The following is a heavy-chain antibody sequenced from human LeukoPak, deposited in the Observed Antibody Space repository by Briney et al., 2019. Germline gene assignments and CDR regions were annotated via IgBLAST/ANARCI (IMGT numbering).Heavy chain of an antibody. D-gene: IGHD6-19*01. CDR2: ISYDGSNK. J-gene: IGHJ4*02. V-gene: IGHV3-30*04. Sequence: PGRPLRLSCAASGFTFSSYAMHWVRQAPGKGLEWVAVISYDGSNKYYADSVKGRFTISRDNAKNSLYLQMNSLRAEDTAVYYCARDRVLIAVAGTDLDYWGQGTLVTVSS. CDR3: ARDRVLIAVAGTDLDY. CDR1: GFTFSSYA.